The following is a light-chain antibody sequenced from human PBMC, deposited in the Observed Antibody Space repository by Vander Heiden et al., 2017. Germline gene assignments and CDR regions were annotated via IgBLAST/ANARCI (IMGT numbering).Light chain of an antibody. J-gene: IGKJ1*01. CDR2: AAS. V-gene: IGKV1-5*03. CDR1: RDIDIW. CDR3: QQNDRYSPT. Sequence: DVQMTHSPSTLSAAIGDRIAITCRASRDIDIWLAWYQQKPGQAPKLLIYAASTPESGVPSRFSGSGSGTVFTLTISSLQPDDSATYCCQQNDRYSPTFGQGTKVEI.